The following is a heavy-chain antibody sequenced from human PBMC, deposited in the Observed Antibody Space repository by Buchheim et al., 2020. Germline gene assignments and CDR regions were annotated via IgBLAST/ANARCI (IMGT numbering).Heavy chain of an antibody. J-gene: IGHJ6*02. CDR3: ARGGDCSGGSCYYYYGMDV. CDR1: GFTFSSYG. Sequence: QVQLVESGGGVVQPGRSLRLSRAASGFTFSSYGMHWVRQAPGKGLEWVAVIWYDGSNKYYADSVKGRFTISRDNSKNTLYLQMNSLRAEDTAVYYCARGGDCSGGSCYYYYGMDVWGQGTT. V-gene: IGHV3-33*01. D-gene: IGHD2-15*01. CDR2: IWYDGSNK.